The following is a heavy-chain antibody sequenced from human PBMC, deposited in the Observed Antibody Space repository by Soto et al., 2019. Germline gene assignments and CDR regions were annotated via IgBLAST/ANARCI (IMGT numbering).Heavy chain of an antibody. CDR1: GGTFSSFA. V-gene: IGHV1-69*01. CDR3: ARGDTHQLLRGWFDP. CDR2: IIPIFGRT. D-gene: IGHD2-2*01. J-gene: IGHJ5*02. Sequence: QVQLVQSGAEVKKPGSSVNVSCKASGGTFSSFAFSWVRHAPGQGLEWMGDIIPIFGRTHYAQKFQGRVTITADESTFTAYMELSSMTSDDTAVYYCARGDTHQLLRGWFDPWGQGTLVIVSS.